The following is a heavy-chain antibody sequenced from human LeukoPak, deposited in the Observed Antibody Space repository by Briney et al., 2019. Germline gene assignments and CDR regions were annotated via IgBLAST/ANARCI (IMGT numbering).Heavy chain of an antibody. J-gene: IGHJ5*02. CDR1: GGSISSGSYY. CDR3: ARVGSIVGAPMASLNWFDP. V-gene: IGHV4-61*02. CDR2: IYTSGST. D-gene: IGHD1-26*01. Sequence: SQTLSLTCTVSGGSISSGSYYWSWSRQPAGKGLEWIGRIYTSGSTNYNPSLKSRVTISVDTSKNQFSLKLSSVTAADTAVYYCARVGSIVGAPMASLNWFDPWGQGTLVTVSS.